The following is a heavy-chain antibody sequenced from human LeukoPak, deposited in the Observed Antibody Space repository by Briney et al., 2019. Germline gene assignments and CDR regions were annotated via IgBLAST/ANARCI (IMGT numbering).Heavy chain of an antibody. CDR3: AKDRKAAAPYYYYGMDV. Sequence: GGSLRLSCAASGFTFSSYAMSWVRQAPGKGLEWVSAISGSGGSTYYADSVKGRFTISRDNSKNTLYLQMNSLRAEDTAVYYCAKDRKAAAPYYYYGMDVWGQGTTVTVSS. D-gene: IGHD6-13*01. CDR2: ISGSGGST. V-gene: IGHV3-23*01. CDR1: GFTFSSYA. J-gene: IGHJ6*02.